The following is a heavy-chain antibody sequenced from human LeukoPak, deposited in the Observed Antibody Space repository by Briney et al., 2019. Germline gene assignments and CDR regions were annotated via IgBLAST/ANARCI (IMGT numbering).Heavy chain of an antibody. J-gene: IGHJ5*02. Sequence: PGRSLRPSCAASGFTFSSFAMTWVRQAPRKGMEWVSIISGSGGSTSYADSVKGRFTISRDNSKNTLYLQMNSLRAEDTALYYCAKPYSGTILTGWFDPWGQGTLVTVSS. CDR2: ISGSGGST. D-gene: IGHD3-9*01. CDR1: GFTFSSFA. V-gene: IGHV3-23*01. CDR3: AKPYSGTILTGWFDP.